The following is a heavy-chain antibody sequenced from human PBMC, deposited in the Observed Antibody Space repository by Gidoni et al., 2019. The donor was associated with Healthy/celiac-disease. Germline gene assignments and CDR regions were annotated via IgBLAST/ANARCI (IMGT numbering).Heavy chain of an antibody. V-gene: IGHV4-34*01. J-gene: IGHJ4*02. D-gene: IGHD6-19*01. Sequence: QVQLQQWGAGLLKPSETLSLTCAVYGGSFSGYSWSWIRQPPGKGLEWIGEINHSGSTNYNPSLKSRVTISVDTSKNQFSLKLSSVTAADTAVYYCARGYSSGWFPFDYWGQGTLVTVSS. CDR2: INHSGST. CDR1: GGSFSGYS. CDR3: ARGYSSGWFPFDY.